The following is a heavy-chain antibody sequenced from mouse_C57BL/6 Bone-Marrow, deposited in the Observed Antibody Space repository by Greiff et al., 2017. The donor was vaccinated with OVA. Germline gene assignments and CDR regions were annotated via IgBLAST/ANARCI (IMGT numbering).Heavy chain of an antibody. CDR1: GYTFTDYY. Sequence: QVQLKESGPELVKPGASVKISCKASGYTFTDYYINWVKQRPGQGLEWIGWIFPGSGSTYYNEKFKGKATLTVDKSSSTAYMLLSSLTSEDSAVYFCARRDYYGSSRRLYYAMDYWGQGTSVTVSS. D-gene: IGHD1-1*01. J-gene: IGHJ4*01. V-gene: IGHV1-75*01. CDR3: ARRDYYGSSRRLYYAMDY. CDR2: IFPGSGST.